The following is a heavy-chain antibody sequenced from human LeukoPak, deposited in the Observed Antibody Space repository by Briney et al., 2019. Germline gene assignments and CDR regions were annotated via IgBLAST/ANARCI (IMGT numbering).Heavy chain of an antibody. J-gene: IGHJ4*02. CDR1: GFTFSSYS. D-gene: IGHD1-26*01. CDR2: ITASGTAM. V-gene: IGHV3-48*02. CDR3: ASSGSYRFDY. Sequence: GGSPRLSCAASGFTFSSYSMNWVRQAPGKGLEWVSHITASGTAMFYADSVKGRFTISRDNAKNSLYLQMNSLRDEDTAVYYCASSGSYRFDYWGQGTLVTVSS.